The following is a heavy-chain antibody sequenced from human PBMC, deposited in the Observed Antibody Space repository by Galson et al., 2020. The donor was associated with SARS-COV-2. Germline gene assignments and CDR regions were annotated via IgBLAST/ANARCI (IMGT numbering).Heavy chain of an antibody. Sequence: GGSLRLSCAASGFTFGDHGMSWFRQAPGKGLEYISFIRSKTYGGTTEYAASVDGRFTISRDDSKSIAYLQMNSLKTEDTAVYFCARGDTGSYYDVFFDYGGQGTLVTVSS. CDR1: GFTFGDHG. V-gene: IGHV3-49*03. D-gene: IGHD1-26*01. CDR3: ARGDTGSYYDVFFDY. J-gene: IGHJ4*02. CDR2: IRSKTYGGTT.